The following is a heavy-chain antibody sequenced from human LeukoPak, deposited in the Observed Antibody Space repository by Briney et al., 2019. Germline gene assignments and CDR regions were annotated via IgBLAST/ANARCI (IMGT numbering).Heavy chain of an antibody. V-gene: IGHV3-23*01. D-gene: IGHD3-16*02. J-gene: IGHJ4*02. CDR3: GAYDYIWGSYRYRLSDY. Sequence: GGPLRLSCAASGFTFSSYAISWVRQAPGKGLEWVSAISGSGGSTYYADSVKGRFTISRDNSKNTLYLQMNSLRAEDTAVYYCGAYDYIWGSYRYRLSDYWGQGTLVTVSS. CDR2: ISGSGGST. CDR1: GFTFSSYA.